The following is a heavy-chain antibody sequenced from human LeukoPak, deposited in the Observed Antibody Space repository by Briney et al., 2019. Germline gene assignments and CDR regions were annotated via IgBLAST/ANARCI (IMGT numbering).Heavy chain of an antibody. V-gene: IGHV3-7*01. Sequence: GGSLRLSCAASGFTFSSYWMSWVRQAPGKGLEWVANIKQDGSEKYYVDSVKGRFTISRDNAKNSLYLQMNSLRAEDTAVYYCARAALSGSYRTYRNNWFDPWGQGTLVTVSS. J-gene: IGHJ5*02. CDR3: ARAALSGSYRTYRNNWFDP. CDR1: GFTFSSYW. D-gene: IGHD1-26*01. CDR2: IKQDGSEK.